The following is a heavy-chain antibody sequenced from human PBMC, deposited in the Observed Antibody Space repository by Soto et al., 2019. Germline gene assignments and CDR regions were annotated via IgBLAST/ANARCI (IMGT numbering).Heavy chain of an antibody. CDR3: ATGGRGVLIQNWFDP. Sequence: QVHLQQWGAGLLKPSETLSLTCAVYGGSFSDDASSSDWYWNWIRQSPGKGLEWIGEIDRSGRTKYNPSLKSRVSISVDTSKNQFSLKLSYVTAADTGVYYCATGGRGVLIQNWFDPWGQGTLVTVSS. V-gene: IGHV4-38-2*01. CDR1: GGSFSDDASSSDWY. D-gene: IGHD3-10*01. J-gene: IGHJ5*02. CDR2: IDRSGRT.